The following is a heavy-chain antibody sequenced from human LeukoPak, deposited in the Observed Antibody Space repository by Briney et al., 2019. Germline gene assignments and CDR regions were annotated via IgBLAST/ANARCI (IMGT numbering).Heavy chain of an antibody. V-gene: IGHV3-30*18. CDR1: GFTFSSYG. CDR2: ISYDGSNK. Sequence: GGSLRLSCAASGFTFSSYGMHWVRQAPGKGLEWVAVISYDGSNKYYADSVKGRFTISRDNSKNTLYLQMNSLRAEDTAVYYCAKEPQKNDYYYGMDVWGQGTTVTVSS. D-gene: IGHD1-1*01. CDR3: AKEPQKNDYYYGMDV. J-gene: IGHJ6*02.